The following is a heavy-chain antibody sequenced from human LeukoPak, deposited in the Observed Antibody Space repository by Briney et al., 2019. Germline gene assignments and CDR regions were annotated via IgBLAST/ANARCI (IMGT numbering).Heavy chain of an antibody. J-gene: IGHJ6*03. CDR2: IYYSGST. D-gene: IGHD3-22*01. CDR3: ARADYDSSGAYYYYYYMDV. V-gene: IGHV4-59*01. CDR1: GGSISSYY. Sequence: MPSETLSLTCTVSGGSISSYYWSWIRQPPGKGLEWIGYIYYSGSTNYNPSLKSRVTMSVDTSKNQFSLKLSSVTAADTAVYYCARADYDSSGAYYYYYYMDVWGKGTTVTVSS.